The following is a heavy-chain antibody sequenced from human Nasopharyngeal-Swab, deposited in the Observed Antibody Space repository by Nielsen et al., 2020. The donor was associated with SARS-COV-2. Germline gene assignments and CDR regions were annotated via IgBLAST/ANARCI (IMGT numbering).Heavy chain of an antibody. CDR2: ISSSSSYI. Sequence: GGSLRLSRAASGFTFSSYSMNWVRQAPGKGLEWVSSISSSSSYIYYADSVKGRFTISRDNAKNSLYLQMNSLRAEDTAVYYCARDAYDFWSGVYYYYGMDVWGQGTTVTVSS. CDR3: ARDAYDFWSGVYYYYGMDV. V-gene: IGHV3-21*01. J-gene: IGHJ6*02. D-gene: IGHD3-3*01. CDR1: GFTFSSYS.